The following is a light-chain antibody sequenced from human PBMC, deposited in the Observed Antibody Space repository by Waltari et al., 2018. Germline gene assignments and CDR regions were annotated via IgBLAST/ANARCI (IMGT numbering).Light chain of an antibody. J-gene: IGKJ2*01. CDR2: TAS. V-gene: IGKV1-5*03. CDR1: QSISRW. Sequence: DIQLTQSPSTLSASVGDRVTITCRASQSISRWLAWYQQKPGKAPKLLIQTASSLESGVPSRCSGTGSGTEFTLTISNLQRDDFATYYCQHYNSHSPFPFGQGTKLEIK. CDR3: QHYNSHSPFP.